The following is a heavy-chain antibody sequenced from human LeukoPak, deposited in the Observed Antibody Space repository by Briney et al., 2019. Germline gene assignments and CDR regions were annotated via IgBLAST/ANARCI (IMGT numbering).Heavy chain of an antibody. V-gene: IGHV1-69*05. J-gene: IGHJ4*02. Sequence: TSVKVSCKASGGTFSSYAISWVRQAPGQGLEWMGRIIPIFGTANYAQKFQGRVTITTDESTSTAYMELSSLRSEDTAVDYCARVGPSMVRRPYGEGDYWGQGTLVTVSS. D-gene: IGHD3-10*01. CDR2: IIPIFGTA. CDR1: GGTFSSYA. CDR3: ARVGPSMVRRPYGEGDY.